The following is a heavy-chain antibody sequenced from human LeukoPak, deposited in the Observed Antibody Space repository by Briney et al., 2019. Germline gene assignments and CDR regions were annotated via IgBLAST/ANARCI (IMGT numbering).Heavy chain of an antibody. CDR3: VHGWASYGSGSSEFSDY. CDR2: MYSGGST. J-gene: IGHJ4*02. Sequence: PGGSLRLSCAASGFTVSSNYMNWVRQAPGKGLEWVSVMYSGGSTFYGDSVKGRFTISRDNSKNTLYLQMNSLRVEDTAVYYCVHGWASYGSGSSEFSDYWGQGSLVTVSS. CDR1: GFTVSSNY. V-gene: IGHV3-66*01. D-gene: IGHD3-10*01.